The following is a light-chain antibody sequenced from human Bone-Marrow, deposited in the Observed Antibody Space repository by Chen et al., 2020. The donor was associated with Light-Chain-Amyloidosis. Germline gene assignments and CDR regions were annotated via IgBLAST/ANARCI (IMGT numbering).Light chain of an antibody. CDR2: DDS. J-gene: IGLJ3*02. CDR1: NLGPTL. V-gene: IGLV3-21*02. Sequence: SYVLTQPSSVSVAPGQTATIACGGNNLGPTLVHWYQPTPGQAPLLVVYDDSVRPSGIPERLSGYNAGNTATLTISRVEAGDEADYYCQVWDRSSDRPVFGGGTKLTVL. CDR3: QVWDRSSDRPV.